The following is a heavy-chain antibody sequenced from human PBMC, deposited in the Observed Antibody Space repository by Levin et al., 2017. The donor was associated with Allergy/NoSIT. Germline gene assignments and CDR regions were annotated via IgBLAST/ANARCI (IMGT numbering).Heavy chain of an antibody. CDR3: AKDGQRITMVRGVIDGGFYYGMDV. D-gene: IGHD3-10*01. Sequence: GGSLRLSCVASRFTFSNFGIHWVRQAPGKGLEWVAVISSDENNEYYADSVKGRFTISRDNSKNTLFLQMNSLRAEDTAVYYCAKDGQRITMVRGVIDGGFYYGMDVWGQGTTVTVSS. J-gene: IGHJ6*02. CDR1: RFTFSNFG. V-gene: IGHV3-30*18. CDR2: ISSDENNE.